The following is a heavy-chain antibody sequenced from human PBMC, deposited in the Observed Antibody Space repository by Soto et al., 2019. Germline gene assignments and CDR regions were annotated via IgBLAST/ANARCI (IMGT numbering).Heavy chain of an antibody. CDR1: EFTFSSYE. CDR3: VRFGGAAAGPGDY. D-gene: IGHD6-13*01. V-gene: IGHV3-48*03. J-gene: IGHJ4*02. CDR2: ISSSGTTI. Sequence: QAGGSLRLSCVASEFTFSSYEMNWVRQAPGKGLEWVSYISSSGTTIYYTDSVKGRFTISRDNAKKSLYPQMNSLRAEDTAVYYCVRFGGAAAGPGDYWGQGTLVTVSS.